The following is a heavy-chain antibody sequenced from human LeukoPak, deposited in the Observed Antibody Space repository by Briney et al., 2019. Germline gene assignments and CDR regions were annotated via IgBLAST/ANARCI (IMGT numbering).Heavy chain of an antibody. CDR2: INPNSGGT. CDR3: ARADIVVVPAARFAP. CDR1: GYTFTGYY. J-gene: IGHJ5*02. D-gene: IGHD2-2*01. V-gene: IGHV1-2*02. Sequence: GASVKVSCKASGYTFTGYYMHWVRQAPGQGLEWMGWINPNSGGTNYAQKFQGRVTMTRDTSISTAYMELSRLSSDDTAVYYCARADIVVVPAARFAPWGQGTLATVSS.